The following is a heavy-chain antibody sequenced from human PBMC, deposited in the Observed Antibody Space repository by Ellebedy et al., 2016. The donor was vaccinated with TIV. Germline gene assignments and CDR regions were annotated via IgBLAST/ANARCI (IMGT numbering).Heavy chain of an antibody. CDR2: IWHDGSDK. Sequence: PGGSLRLSCAASGFSLTHYGIHWVRQPPGKGLEWVAIIWHDGSDKYYEDSVKGRFTISRDASKNTVFLQMDSLRAEDTAMFYCVRSFKRFEPWDGFDLWGQGTMVTVSS. V-gene: IGHV3-33*01. CDR1: GFSLTHYG. D-gene: IGHD3-3*01. J-gene: IGHJ3*01. CDR3: VRSFKRFEPWDGFDL.